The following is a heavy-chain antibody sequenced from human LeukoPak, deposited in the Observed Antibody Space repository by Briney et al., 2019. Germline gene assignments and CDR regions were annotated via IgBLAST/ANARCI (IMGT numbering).Heavy chain of an antibody. Sequence: ASVEVSCKTSGYTFTGYDINWVRQAPGQGLEWMGRMNPNSADRGYAQKFQGRLTMTGDTSITTAFMELSSLTSEDTAMYYCARDGGPGTYLPYWGQGTPVTVSS. CDR2: MNPNSADR. D-gene: IGHD3-10*01. CDR1: GYTFTGYD. V-gene: IGHV1-8*01. CDR3: ARDGGPGTYLPY. J-gene: IGHJ4*02.